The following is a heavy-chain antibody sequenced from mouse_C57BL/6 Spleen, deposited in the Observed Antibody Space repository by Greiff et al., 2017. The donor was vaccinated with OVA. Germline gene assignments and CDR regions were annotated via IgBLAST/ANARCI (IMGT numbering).Heavy chain of an antibody. CDR1: GYTFTEYT. Sequence: QVQLQQSGAELVKPGASVKLSCKASGYTFTEYTIHWVKQRSGQGLEWIGWFYPGSGSIKYNEKFKGKATLTADKASSTAYMQLSSLTSEDSAVYFCARSGNYGRAAWFAYWGQGTLVTVSA. J-gene: IGHJ3*01. D-gene: IGHD1-1*01. CDR2: FYPGSGSI. CDR3: ARSGNYGRAAWFAY. V-gene: IGHV1-62-2*01.